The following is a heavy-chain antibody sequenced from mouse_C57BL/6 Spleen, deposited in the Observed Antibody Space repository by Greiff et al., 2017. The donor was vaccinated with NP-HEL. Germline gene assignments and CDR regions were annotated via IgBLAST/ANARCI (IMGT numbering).Heavy chain of an antibody. J-gene: IGHJ3*01. D-gene: IGHD1-1*01. CDR1: GYAFTNYL. Sequence: QVQLQQSGAELVRPGTSVKVSCKASGYAFTNYLIEWVKQRPGQGLEWIGVINPGSGGTNYNEKFKGKATLTADKSSSTAYMQLSSLTSEDSAVSLSARKSSCGVFFAYWGQGTLVTVSA. CDR3: ARKSSCGVFFAY. CDR2: INPGSGGT. V-gene: IGHV1-54*01.